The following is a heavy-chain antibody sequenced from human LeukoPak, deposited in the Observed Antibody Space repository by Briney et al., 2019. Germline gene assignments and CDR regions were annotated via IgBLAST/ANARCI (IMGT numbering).Heavy chain of an antibody. V-gene: IGHV4-61*02. CDR3: ARDVGGSGYYSPLTNWFDP. CDR1: GGSISSGSYY. CDR2: IYTSGST. J-gene: IGHJ5*02. Sequence: SQTLSLTCTVSGGSISSGSYYWSWIRQPAGKGLEWIGRIYTSGSTNYNPSLKSRVTISVDTSKNQFSLKLSSVTAADTAVYYCARDVGGSGYYSPLTNWFDPWGQGTLVTVSS. D-gene: IGHD3-22*01.